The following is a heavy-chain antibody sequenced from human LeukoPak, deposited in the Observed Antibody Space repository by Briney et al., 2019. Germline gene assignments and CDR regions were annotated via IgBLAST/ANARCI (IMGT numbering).Heavy chain of an antibody. D-gene: IGHD1-26*01. Sequence: GGSLRLSCTGSVFTFNSYAMNGVRQAPGKGQEWVSYISSSGSTIYYADSVKGRFTISRDNAKNSLYLQMNSLRAEDTAVYYCARDPSGSYYIGFDYWGQGTLVTVSS. CDR2: ISSSGSTI. CDR1: VFTFNSYA. CDR3: ARDPSGSYYIGFDY. V-gene: IGHV3-48*03. J-gene: IGHJ4*02.